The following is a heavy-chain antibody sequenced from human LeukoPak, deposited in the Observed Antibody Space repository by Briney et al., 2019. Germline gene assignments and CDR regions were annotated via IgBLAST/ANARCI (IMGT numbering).Heavy chain of an antibody. J-gene: IGHJ3*02. CDR3: ARGDSSGYDDAFDI. CDR1: GGSISSYY. Sequence: SETLSLTCTVSGGSISSYYWSWIRQPLGKGLEWIGYIYYSGSTNYNPSLKSRVTISVDTSKNQFSLKLSSVTAADTAVYYCARGDSSGYDDAFDIWGQGTMVTVSS. V-gene: IGHV4-59*01. CDR2: IYYSGST. D-gene: IGHD3-22*01.